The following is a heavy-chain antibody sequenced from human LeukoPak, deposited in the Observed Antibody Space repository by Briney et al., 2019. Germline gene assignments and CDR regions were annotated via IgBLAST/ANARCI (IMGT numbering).Heavy chain of an antibody. D-gene: IGHD2-2*01. J-gene: IGHJ4*02. CDR3: ARGQVVPAAVFDY. CDR2: IKQDGSKK. CDR1: GFTFSSYC. V-gene: IGHV3-7*03. Sequence: GGSLRLSCAASGFTFSSYCMSWVRQAPGKGLEWMANIKQDGSKKYYVDSVKGRFTISRDNAKNALYLQMNSLRAEDTAVYYCARGQVVPAAVFDYWGQGTLVTVCS.